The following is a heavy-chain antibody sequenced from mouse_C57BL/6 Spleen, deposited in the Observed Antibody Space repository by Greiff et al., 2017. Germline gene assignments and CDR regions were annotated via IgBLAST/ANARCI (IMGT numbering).Heavy chain of an antibody. CDR2: ISSGGSYT. CDR3: AKYGNPFDY. Sequence: EVQLVESGGDLVKPGGSLKLSCAASGFTFSSYGMSWVRQTPDKRLEWVATISSGGSYTYYPDSVKGRFTISRDNAKNTLYLQMSSLKSEDTAMYYCAKYGNPFDYWGQGTTLTVSS. J-gene: IGHJ2*01. V-gene: IGHV5-6*01. CDR1: GFTFSSYG. D-gene: IGHD2-10*02.